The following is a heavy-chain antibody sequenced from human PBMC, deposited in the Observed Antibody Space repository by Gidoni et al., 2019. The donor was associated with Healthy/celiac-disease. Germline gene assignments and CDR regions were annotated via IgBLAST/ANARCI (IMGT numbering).Heavy chain of an antibody. D-gene: IGHD3-22*01. CDR2: ISSSGSTI. Sequence: QVQLVESGGGLVKPGGSLRLPCAASGFTFSDYYMRWVRQAPGKGLEWVSYISSSGSTIYYADSVKGRFTISRDNAKNSLYLQMNSLRAEDTAVYYCARSMHYDSGGYAQCTDAFDIWGQGTMVTVSS. V-gene: IGHV3-11*01. CDR3: ARSMHYDSGGYAQCTDAFDI. J-gene: IGHJ3*02. CDR1: GFTFSDYY.